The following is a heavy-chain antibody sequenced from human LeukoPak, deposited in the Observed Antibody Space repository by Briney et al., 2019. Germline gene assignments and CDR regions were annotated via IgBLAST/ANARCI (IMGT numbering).Heavy chain of an antibody. D-gene: IGHD6-13*01. J-gene: IGHJ2*01. CDR2: IYYSGST. V-gene: IGHV4-30-4*08. Sequence: SETLSLTCTVSGGFISSGDYYWSWIRQPPGKGLEWIGYIYYSGSTYYNPSLKSRVTISVDTSKNQFSLKLSSVTAADTAVYYCATNTAAGNYWYFDLWGRGTLVTVSS. CDR3: ATNTAAGNYWYFDL. CDR1: GGFISSGDYY.